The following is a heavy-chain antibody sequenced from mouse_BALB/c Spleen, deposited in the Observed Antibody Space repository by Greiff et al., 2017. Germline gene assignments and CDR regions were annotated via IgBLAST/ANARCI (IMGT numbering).Heavy chain of an antibody. CDR1: GYTFTSYD. V-gene: IGHV1-85*01. CDR3: ARKRVLLRAWYFDV. CDR2: IFPGDGST. J-gene: IGHJ1*01. D-gene: IGHD1-1*01. Sequence: QVQLKQSGAELVKPGASVKLSCKASGYTFTSYDINWVRQRPEQGLEWIGGIFPGDGSTKYNEKFKGKATLTTDKSSSTAYMQLSRLTSEDSAVYYCARKRVLLRAWYFDVWGAGTTVTVSS.